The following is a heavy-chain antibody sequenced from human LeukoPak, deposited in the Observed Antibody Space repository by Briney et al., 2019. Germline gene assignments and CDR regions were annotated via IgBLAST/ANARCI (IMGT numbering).Heavy chain of an antibody. D-gene: IGHD6-6*01. V-gene: IGHV1-2*02. CDR1: GYTFTGYY. CDR3: ARWYSSSSGNWFDP. CDR2: ISPNSGGT. J-gene: IGHJ5*02. Sequence: ASVKVSCKASGYTFTGYYMHWVRQAPGQGLEWMGWISPNSGGTNYAQKFQGRVTMTRDTSISTAYMELSRLRSDDTAVYYCARWYSSSSGNWFDPWGQGTLVTVSS.